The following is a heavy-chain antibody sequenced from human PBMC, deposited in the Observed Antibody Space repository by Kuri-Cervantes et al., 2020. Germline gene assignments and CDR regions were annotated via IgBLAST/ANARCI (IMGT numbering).Heavy chain of an antibody. Sequence: GGSLRLSCAASGFTFDDYAMHWVRQAPGKGLEWVAVIWYDGSYKYYSDSVTGRFTISRDNSKNTLYLQMNSLRVEDTAVYYCARLPYYYHGMDVWGQGTTVTVSS. CDR1: GFTFDDYA. CDR2: IWYDGSYK. CDR3: ARLPYYYHGMDV. V-gene: IGHV3-33*08. J-gene: IGHJ6*02.